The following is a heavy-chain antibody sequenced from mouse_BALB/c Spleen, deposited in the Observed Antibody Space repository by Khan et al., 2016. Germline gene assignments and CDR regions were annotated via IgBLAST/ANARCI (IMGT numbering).Heavy chain of an antibody. CDR1: GFDFSISF. CDR3: ARLGYYGTMDY. J-gene: IGHJ4*01. V-gene: IGHV4-1*02. Sequence: EVKLLESGGGLVQPGGSLKLSCAASGFDFSISFIIFFLHSPGKGLEWIGEINPDSSTINYTPSLKDKFIISRDNAKNTLYLQMSKVRSEDTALYYCARLGYYGTMDYWGQGTSVTVSS. D-gene: IGHD1-1*01. CDR2: INPDSSTI.